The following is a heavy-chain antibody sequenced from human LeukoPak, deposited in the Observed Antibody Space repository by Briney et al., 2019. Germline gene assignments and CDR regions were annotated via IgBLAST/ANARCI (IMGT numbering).Heavy chain of an antibody. CDR3: ARDPWGYRAGVMDL. J-gene: IGHJ4*02. CDR1: GFTFSSYW. Sequence: GGSLRLSCAASGFTFSSYWMHWVRQAPGAGLVWVSRINTDGTTTTYADSVKGRFTISRDNAKNTLYLQMNSLGAEDTAVYYCARDPWGYRAGVMDLWGQGTLLTVSS. D-gene: IGHD5-18*01. CDR2: INTDGTTT. V-gene: IGHV3-74*01.